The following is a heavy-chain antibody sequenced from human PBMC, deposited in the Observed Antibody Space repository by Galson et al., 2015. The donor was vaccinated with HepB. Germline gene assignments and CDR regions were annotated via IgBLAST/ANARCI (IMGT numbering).Heavy chain of an antibody. J-gene: IGHJ3*02. D-gene: IGHD5-12*01. Sequence: SLRLPCAASGFTFSDYYMSWIRQAPGKGPGWVAVISYDGSNKYYADSVKGRFTISRDNSKNTLYLQMNSLRAEDTAVYYCARARGYSGYDFRRMAFDIWGQGTMVTVSS. CDR3: ARARGYSGYDFRRMAFDI. V-gene: IGHV3-30*03. CDR2: ISYDGSNK. CDR1: GFTFSDYY.